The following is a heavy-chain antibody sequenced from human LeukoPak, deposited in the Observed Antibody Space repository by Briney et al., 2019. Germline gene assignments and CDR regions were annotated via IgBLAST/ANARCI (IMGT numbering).Heavy chain of an antibody. CDR2: IYTSGST. J-gene: IGHJ4*02. D-gene: IGHD3-3*01. Sequence: SQTLSLTCTVSGGSISSGSYYWSWIRQPAGKGLEWIGRIYTSGSTNYNPSLKSRVTISVDTSKNQFSLKLSSVTAADTAVYYCARDSIYDFWSGYPTNYFDYWGQGTLVTVSS. CDR3: ARDSIYDFWSGYPTNYFDY. V-gene: IGHV4-61*02. CDR1: GGSISSGSYY.